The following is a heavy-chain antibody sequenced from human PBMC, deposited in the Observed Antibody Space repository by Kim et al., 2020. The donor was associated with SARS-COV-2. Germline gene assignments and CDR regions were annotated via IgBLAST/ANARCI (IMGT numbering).Heavy chain of an antibody. Sequence: GGSLRLSCAASGFTFSSYAMSWVRQAPGKGLEWVSAISGSGGSTYYADSVKGRFTISRDNSKNTLYLQMNSLRAEDTAVYYCAKELGVPAALLNWFDPWGQGTLVTVSS. V-gene: IGHV3-23*01. CDR3: AKELGVPAALLNWFDP. CDR1: GFTFSSYA. J-gene: IGHJ5*02. D-gene: IGHD2-2*01. CDR2: ISGSGGST.